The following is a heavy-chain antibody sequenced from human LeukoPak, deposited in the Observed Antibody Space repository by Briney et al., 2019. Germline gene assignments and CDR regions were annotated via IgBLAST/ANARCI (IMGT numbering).Heavy chain of an antibody. CDR1: GFNFDDYV. V-gene: IGHV3-20*04. CDR2: INWNGGSR. J-gene: IGHJ4*02. Sequence: RTGGSLRLSCAASGFNFDDYVMSWVRQAPGKGLEWVSGINWNGGSRGYADSVKGRFTISRDNSKNTLYLQMNSLRAEDTAVYYCAKDRLVRGYDLLGGYWGQGTLVTVSS. D-gene: IGHD5-12*01. CDR3: AKDRLVRGYDLLGGY.